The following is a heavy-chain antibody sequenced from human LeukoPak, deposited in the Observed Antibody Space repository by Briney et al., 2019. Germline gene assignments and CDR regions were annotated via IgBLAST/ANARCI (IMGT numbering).Heavy chain of an antibody. CDR2: IYYSGST. D-gene: IGHD3-10*01. CDR1: GGSISSYY. Sequence: SETLSLTCTVSGGSISSYYWSWIRQPPGKGLEWIGYIYYSGSTNYNPSLKSRVTISVDTSKNQFSLKLSSVTAADTAAYYCARAGALGYGSGYFDYWGQGTLVTVSS. V-gene: IGHV4-59*01. J-gene: IGHJ4*02. CDR3: ARAGALGYGSGYFDY.